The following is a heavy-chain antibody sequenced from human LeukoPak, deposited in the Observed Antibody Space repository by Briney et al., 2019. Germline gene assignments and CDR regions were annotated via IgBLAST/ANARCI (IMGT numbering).Heavy chain of an antibody. CDR3: ASGRKRGAFDI. V-gene: IGHV3-53*04. D-gene: IGHD1-1*01. CDR1: GFTFSSHE. CDR2: IYSGGST. J-gene: IGHJ3*02. Sequence: PGGSLRLSCAASGFTFSSHEMNWVRQAPGRGLEWVSVIYSGGSTYYADSVKGRFTFSRHNSKNTLYLQMNSLRAEDTAVYYCASGRKRGAFDIWGQGTMVTVSS.